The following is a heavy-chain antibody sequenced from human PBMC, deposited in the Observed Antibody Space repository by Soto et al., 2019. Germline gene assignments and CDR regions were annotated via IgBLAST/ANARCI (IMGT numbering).Heavy chain of an antibody. V-gene: IGHV1-18*01. J-gene: IGHJ5*02. D-gene: IGHD3-16*01. CDR2: ISTYNGNT. CDR1: GYTFTSSG. CDR3: ARGRVFGNWFDP. Sequence: QVQLVQSGAEVKKPGASVKVSCKASGYTFTSSGISWVRQAPGQGLEWMGWISTYNGNTNYAQKFKGRVTMTTDTSTSTAFMELRSLRSDDPAVYYCARGRVFGNWFDPWGQGTLVTVSS.